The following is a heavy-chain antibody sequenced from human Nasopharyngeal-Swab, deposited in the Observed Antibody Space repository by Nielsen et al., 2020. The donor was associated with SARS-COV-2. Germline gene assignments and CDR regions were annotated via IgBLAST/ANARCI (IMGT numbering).Heavy chain of an antibody. CDR2: ISPDGGRA. CDR3: AKVNSGGYLHYSFDY. V-gene: IGHV3-74*01. D-gene: IGHD1-26*01. Sequence: GESLKISCAASGFIFGSYWLYWVRQVPGKGLMWVSRISPDGGRADYADSVLGRFTISRDNAKNSLYLQMNSLRTEDTALYYCAKVNSGGYLHYSFDYWGQGALVTVSS. J-gene: IGHJ4*02. CDR1: GFIFGSYW.